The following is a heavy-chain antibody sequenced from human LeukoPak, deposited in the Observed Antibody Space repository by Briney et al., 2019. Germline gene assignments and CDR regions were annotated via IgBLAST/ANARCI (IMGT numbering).Heavy chain of an antibody. Sequence: SGTLSLTCAVSGGSISSSNWWSWVRQPPGKGLEWTGEIYHSGSTNYNPSLKSRVTISVDKSKNQFSLKLSSVTAADTAVYYCARVPKSEGAPPRWFDPWGQGTLVTVSS. D-gene: IGHD1-26*01. J-gene: IGHJ5*02. V-gene: IGHV4-4*02. CDR1: GGSISSSNW. CDR3: ARVPKSEGAPPRWFDP. CDR2: IYHSGST.